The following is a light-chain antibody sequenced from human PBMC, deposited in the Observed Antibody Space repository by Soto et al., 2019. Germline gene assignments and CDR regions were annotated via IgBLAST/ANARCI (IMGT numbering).Light chain of an antibody. Sequence: EIVMTQSPATLSVSPGERATLSCRASQSVSSNLAWYQQKPGQAPRLLIYDASSRATGIPDRFSGGGSGTDFTLTISRLEPEDFAVYYCQQCSSYPLTFGGGTKVDSK. V-gene: IGKV3-20*01. J-gene: IGKJ4*01. CDR2: DAS. CDR3: QQCSSYPLT. CDR1: QSVSSN.